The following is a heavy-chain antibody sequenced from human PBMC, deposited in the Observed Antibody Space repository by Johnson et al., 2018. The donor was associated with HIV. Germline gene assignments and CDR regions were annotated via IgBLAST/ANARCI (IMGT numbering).Heavy chain of an antibody. V-gene: IGHV3-30*04. CDR3: ARDPRLGELKIDRRGYAFDI. Sequence: QVHLVESGGGLVQPGGTLRLSCVVSGFIFSNYAMHWVRQAPGKGLEWVAVISYDGSNKYYADSVKGRFTISRDNSKNTLYLQMNSLRAEDTAVYYCARDPRLGELKIDRRGYAFDIWGQGTMVTVSS. J-gene: IGHJ3*02. CDR1: GFIFSNYA. D-gene: IGHD3-16*01. CDR2: ISYDGSNK.